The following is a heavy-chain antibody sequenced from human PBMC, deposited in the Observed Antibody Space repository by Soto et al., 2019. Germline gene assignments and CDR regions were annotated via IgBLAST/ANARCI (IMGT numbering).Heavy chain of an antibody. CDR3: ATISSYDFWSGPRDY. D-gene: IGHD3-3*01. Sequence: PSETLSLTCTVSGGSISSSSYYWSWIRQPPGKGLEWIGSIYYSGSTYYNPSLKSRVTISVDTSKNQFSLKLSSVTAADTAVYYCATISSYDFWSGPRDYWGQGTLVTVSS. V-gene: IGHV4-39*01. CDR1: GGSISSSSYY. CDR2: IYYSGST. J-gene: IGHJ4*02.